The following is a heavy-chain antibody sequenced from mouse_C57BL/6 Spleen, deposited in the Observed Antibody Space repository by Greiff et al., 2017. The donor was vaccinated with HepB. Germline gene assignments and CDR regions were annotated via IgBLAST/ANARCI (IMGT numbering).Heavy chain of an antibody. CDR3: ARQGVRHFDV. V-gene: IGHV5-12*01. J-gene: IGHJ1*03. Sequence: EVKVVDSGGGLVQPGGSLKLSCAASGFTFSDYYMYWVRQTPEKRLEWVAYISNGGGSTYYPDTVKGRFTISRDNAKNTLYLQMSRLKSEDTAMYYCARQGVRHFDVWGTGTTVTVSS. CDR2: ISNGGGST. CDR1: GFTFSDYY.